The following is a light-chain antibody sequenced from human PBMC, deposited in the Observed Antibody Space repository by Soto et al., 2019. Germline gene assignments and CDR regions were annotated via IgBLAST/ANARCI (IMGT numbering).Light chain of an antibody. V-gene: IGKV1-5*01. CDR2: DAS. CDR3: QQYESYSPWT. Sequence: DIQMTQSPSALSASVGDRATITCRASQSISSWLAWYQQKPGKAPKLLIYDASTLQSGVPSRYSGSGSGTEFTLHISNLQHDDFSTSYCQQYESYSPWTFGQGTKVEIK. J-gene: IGKJ1*01. CDR1: QSISSW.